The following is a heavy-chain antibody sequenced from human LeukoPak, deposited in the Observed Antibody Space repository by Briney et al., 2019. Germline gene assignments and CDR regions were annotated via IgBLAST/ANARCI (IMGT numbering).Heavy chain of an antibody. V-gene: IGHV4-39*01. Sequence: PSETLSLTCTVSGGSISSSSYYWGWIRQPPGKGLEWIGSISYSGSTYYNPSPKSRVTIFVDTSKNQFSLKLSSVTAADTAVYYCARLRIVGATLSWFDPWGQGTLVTVSS. J-gene: IGHJ5*02. CDR2: ISYSGST. D-gene: IGHD1-26*01. CDR1: GGSISSSSYY. CDR3: ARLRIVGATLSWFDP.